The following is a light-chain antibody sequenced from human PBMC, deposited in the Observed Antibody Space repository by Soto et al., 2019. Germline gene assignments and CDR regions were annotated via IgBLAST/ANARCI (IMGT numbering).Light chain of an antibody. V-gene: IGKV3-15*01. CDR2: GAS. J-gene: IGKJ5*01. CDR3: QQYNNWPIT. Sequence: PGTLSVSLGERATLSCRASQSVSIHLAWYQQKPGQAPRLLIYGASTRATGIPARFSGSGSGTEFTLTISSLQSEDFAVYYCQQYNNWPITFGQGTRLENK. CDR1: QSVSIH.